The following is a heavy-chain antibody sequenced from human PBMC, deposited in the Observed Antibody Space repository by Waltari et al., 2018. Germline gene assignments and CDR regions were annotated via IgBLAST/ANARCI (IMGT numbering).Heavy chain of an antibody. CDR1: GFTFSSYA. J-gene: IGHJ3*02. CDR2: IYSGGST. V-gene: IGHV3-23*03. Sequence: EVQLLESGGGLVQPGGSLRLSCAASGFTFSSYAISWVRQAPGKGLEWVSVIYSGGSTYYADSGKGRFTISRDNSKNTLYLQMNSLRAEDTAVYYCAKGLFDWRPDAFDIWGQGTMVTVSS. D-gene: IGHD1-1*01. CDR3: AKGLFDWRPDAFDI.